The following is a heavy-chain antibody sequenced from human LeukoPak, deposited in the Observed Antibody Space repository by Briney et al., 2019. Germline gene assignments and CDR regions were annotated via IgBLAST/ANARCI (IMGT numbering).Heavy chain of an antibody. Sequence: ASQTLSLTCTVSGGSISSGGYYWSWIRQHPGKGLEWIVYIYYSGSTYYNPSLKSRVTISVDTSKNQFSLKLSSVTAADTAVYYCARATTDYDSSGYYPDYFDYWGQGTLVTVSS. D-gene: IGHD3-22*01. J-gene: IGHJ4*02. CDR1: GGSISSGGYY. CDR2: IYYSGST. CDR3: ARATTDYDSSGYYPDYFDY. V-gene: IGHV4-31*03.